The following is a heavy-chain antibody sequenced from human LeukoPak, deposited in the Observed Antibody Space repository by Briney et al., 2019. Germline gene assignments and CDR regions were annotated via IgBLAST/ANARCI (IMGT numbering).Heavy chain of an antibody. D-gene: IGHD3-22*01. J-gene: IGHJ4*02. CDR1: GFTFSSYA. CDR3: AKELDSSGYYKLFDY. CDR2: ISGSGGST. Sequence: GRSLRLSCAASGFTFSSYAMSWVRQAPGKGLEWVSAISGSGGSTYYADSVKGRFTISRDNSKNTLYLQMNSLRAEDTAVYYCAKELDSSGYYKLFDYWGQGTLVTVSS. V-gene: IGHV3-23*01.